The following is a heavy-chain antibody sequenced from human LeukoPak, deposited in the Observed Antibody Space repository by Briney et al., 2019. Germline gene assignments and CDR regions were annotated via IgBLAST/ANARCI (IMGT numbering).Heavy chain of an antibody. V-gene: IGHV3-43D*04. CDR2: ISWDGGST. CDR3: ARTFWFDP. CDR1: GFTFDDYA. D-gene: IGHD2/OR15-2a*01. J-gene: IGHJ5*02. Sequence: GGSLRLSCAASGFTFDDYAMHWVRQAPGKGLEWVSLISWDGGSTYYADSVKGRFTISRDNAKNPLYLQMNSLRAEDTAVYYCARTFWFDPWGQGTLVTVSS.